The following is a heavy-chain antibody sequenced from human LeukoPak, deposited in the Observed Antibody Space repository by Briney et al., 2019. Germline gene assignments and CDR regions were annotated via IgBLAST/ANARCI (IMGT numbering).Heavy chain of an antibody. CDR2: ISYDGSNK. J-gene: IGHJ6*02. CDR3: ASDYWGSGSYYNGLPMDV. V-gene: IGHV3-30-3*01. CDR1: GFTFSSYA. Sequence: GRSLRLSCAASGFTFSSYAMHWVRQAPGKGLEWVAVISYDGSNKYYADSVKGRFTISRDNSKNTLYLQMNSLRAEDTAVYYCASDYWGSGSYYNGLPMDVWGQGTTVTVSS. D-gene: IGHD3-10*01.